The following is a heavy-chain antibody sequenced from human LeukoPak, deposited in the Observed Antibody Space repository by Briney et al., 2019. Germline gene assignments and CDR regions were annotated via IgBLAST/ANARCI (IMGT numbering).Heavy chain of an antibody. Sequence: ASVKVSCKASGYTFTSYYMHWVRQAPGQGLEWMGIINPSGGSTSYAQKFQGRVTMTRDTSTSTVYMELSSLRSEDTAVYYCAGDPSYYDFWSLNYYYGMDVWGQGTTVTVSS. V-gene: IGHV1-46*01. CDR2: INPSGGST. CDR1: GYTFTSYY. J-gene: IGHJ6*02. D-gene: IGHD3-3*01. CDR3: AGDPSYYDFWSLNYYYGMDV.